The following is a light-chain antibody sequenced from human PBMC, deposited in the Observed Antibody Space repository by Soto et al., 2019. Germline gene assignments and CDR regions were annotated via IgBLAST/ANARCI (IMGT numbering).Light chain of an antibody. Sequence: EIVLTQSPGTLSLSPGARATLSCRASQTVSSNSLAWYQQIPGQAPRLLIYDASNRATGIPDRFSGSGSGTDFTLTISRLEPEDFAVYYCQQYGSSPRTFGQGTKVDIK. V-gene: IGKV3-20*01. CDR2: DAS. CDR1: QTVSSNS. CDR3: QQYGSSPRT. J-gene: IGKJ1*01.